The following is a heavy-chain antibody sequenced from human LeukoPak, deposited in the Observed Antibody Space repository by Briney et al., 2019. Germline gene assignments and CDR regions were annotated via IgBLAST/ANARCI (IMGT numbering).Heavy chain of an antibody. V-gene: IGHV3-23*01. D-gene: IGHD6-19*01. Sequence: GGSLRLSCAASGFTFSSYAMHWVRQAPGKGLEWVSAISGSGGSTYYADSVKGRFTISRDNSKNTLYLQMNSLRAEDTAVYYCAKDEQQWLVHGHWGQGTLVTVSS. CDR2: ISGSGGST. CDR3: AKDEQQWLVHGH. CDR1: GFTFSSYA. J-gene: IGHJ4*02.